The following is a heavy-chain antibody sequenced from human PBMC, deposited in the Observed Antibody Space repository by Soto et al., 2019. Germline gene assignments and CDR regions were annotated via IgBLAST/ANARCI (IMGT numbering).Heavy chain of an antibody. CDR3: ARVSPYSSGFGGFDS. CDR2: IYYSGST. CDR1: GGSISSGDSY. Sequence: QVQLQESGPGLVKPSQTLSLTCTVSGGSISSGDSYWSWIRQPPGKGLEWIGYIYYSGSTYYNPSLKSRVTISVDTSKNQFSLKLSSVTDADTAVYYCARVSPYSSGFGGFDSWGQGTLATVSS. J-gene: IGHJ4*02. V-gene: IGHV4-30-4*01. D-gene: IGHD6-19*01.